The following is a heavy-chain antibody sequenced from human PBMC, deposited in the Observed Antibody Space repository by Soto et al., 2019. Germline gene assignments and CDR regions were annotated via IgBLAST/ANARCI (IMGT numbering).Heavy chain of an antibody. CDR2: IYPDDSAT. Sequence: GESLKISCNGSGYSFATYWIVWVRQMPGKGLEWMGIIYPDDSATRYSPSFQGQVTISADKSISTAYLQWSTLKASDTAMYYCARHVKHVGGSTPSRWFDPWGQGTLVTVYS. V-gene: IGHV5-51*01. CDR1: GYSFATYW. D-gene: IGHD1-26*01. J-gene: IGHJ5*01. CDR3: ARHVKHVGGSTPSRWFDP.